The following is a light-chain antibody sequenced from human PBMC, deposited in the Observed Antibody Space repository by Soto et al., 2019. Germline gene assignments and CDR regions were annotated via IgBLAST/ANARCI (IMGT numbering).Light chain of an antibody. V-gene: IGLV2-11*01. CDR3: CSFAGTYTVV. Sequence: QSALTQPRSVSGSPGQSVTISCTGTGSAVGGYDFVSWYQQHPGKAPKLMIYDVSKRPSGVPDRFSGSKSGNTASLTISGLQADDEADYYCCSFAGTYTVVFGGGTKLTVL. J-gene: IGLJ2*01. CDR1: GSAVGGYDF. CDR2: DVS.